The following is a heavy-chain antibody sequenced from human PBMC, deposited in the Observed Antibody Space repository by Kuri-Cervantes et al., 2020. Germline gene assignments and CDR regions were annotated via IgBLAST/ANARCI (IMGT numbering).Heavy chain of an antibody. J-gene: IGHJ6*02. CDR1: GFTFSSYA. Sequence: GGSLRLSCAASGFTFSSYAMSWVRQAPGKGLEWVSAISGSGGSTYYADSVKGRFTISRDNSKNTLYLQMNSLRAEDTAVYYCARDDRIAVAGLHYYYYYGMDVWGQGTTVTVSS. V-gene: IGHV3-23*01. D-gene: IGHD6-19*01. CDR3: ARDDRIAVAGLHYYYYYGMDV. CDR2: ISGSGGST.